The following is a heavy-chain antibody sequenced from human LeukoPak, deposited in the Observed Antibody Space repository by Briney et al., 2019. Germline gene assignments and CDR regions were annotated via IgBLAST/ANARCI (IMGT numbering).Heavy chain of an antibody. J-gene: IGHJ3*02. CDR1: GYTFNHYA. V-gene: IGHV1-18*01. CDR3: ARLHSSGWPLEAFAI. D-gene: IGHD6-19*01. Sequence: AAVKVSCKASGYTFNHYAVSGVRQAPGKGLEFVGWISAYNGNTNYAQKLPGRVIMTTDTSTRTVYMELRSLRSDDTAIYYCARLHSSGWPLEAFAIWGQGTEVTVSS. CDR2: ISAYNGNT.